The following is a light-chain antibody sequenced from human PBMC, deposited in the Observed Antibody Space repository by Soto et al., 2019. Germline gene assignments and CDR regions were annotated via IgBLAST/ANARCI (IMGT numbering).Light chain of an antibody. Sequence: QSVLTQPPSVSAAPGQKVTISCSGSSSNIGNNYLSWYQQLPGTAPNLLMYDNNNRPSGMPDRFSGSKSGTSATLGITGLQTGDEADYYCGTWDSRLSAGRVLFGGGTKLTVL. J-gene: IGLJ2*01. V-gene: IGLV1-51*01. CDR2: DNN. CDR1: SSNIGNNY. CDR3: GTWDSRLSAGRVL.